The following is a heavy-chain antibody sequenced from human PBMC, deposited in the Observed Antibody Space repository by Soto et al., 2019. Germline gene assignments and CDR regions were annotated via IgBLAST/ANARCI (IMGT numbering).Heavy chain of an antibody. CDR2: TRNKANSYTT. CDR1: GFTCSDHY. D-gene: IGHD2-2*01. Sequence: EVQLVESGGGLVQPGGSLRLSCAASGFTCSDHYMDWVRQAPGQGLEWVGRTRNKANSYTTEYAASVKGRFTISRDDSKNSLYLQMNSLKIEDTAVYYCVSSLGYCITTTCSHYYFDYWGQGTLVTVSS. V-gene: IGHV3-72*01. J-gene: IGHJ4*02. CDR3: VSSLGYCITTTCSHYYFDY.